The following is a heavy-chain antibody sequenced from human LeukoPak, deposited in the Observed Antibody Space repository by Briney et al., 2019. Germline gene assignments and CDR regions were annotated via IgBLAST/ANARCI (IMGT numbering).Heavy chain of an antibody. CDR3: ARWGNDYSQFDS. J-gene: IGHJ4*02. CDR2: VSGSGDNT. CDR1: GFIFRGYW. D-gene: IGHD4-11*01. V-gene: IGHV3-23*01. Sequence: PRGSLGLSCAASGFIFRGYWMSWVRQAPGKGLEWVSVVSGSGDNTNYADSVKGRFTISRDNSKNTLFLQMNSLRTEDTAVYFCARWGNDYSQFDSWGQGTLVTVS.